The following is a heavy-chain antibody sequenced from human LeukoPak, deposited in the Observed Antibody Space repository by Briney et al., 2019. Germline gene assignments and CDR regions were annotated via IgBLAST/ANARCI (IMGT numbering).Heavy chain of an antibody. V-gene: IGHV1-2*02. CDR2: INPNSGDT. Sequence: GASVKVSCKASGYTFTAYYIHWVRQAPGQGLEWMGWINPNSGDTNYAQKFQGRVTMTRDKSINTVYMELSGLRSDDTAVFYCARDYRFRITTFGGGRRNWFDPWGQGPLVTVSS. CDR1: GYTFTAYY. D-gene: IGHD3-3*01. J-gene: IGHJ5*02. CDR3: ARDYRFRITTFGGGRRNWFDP.